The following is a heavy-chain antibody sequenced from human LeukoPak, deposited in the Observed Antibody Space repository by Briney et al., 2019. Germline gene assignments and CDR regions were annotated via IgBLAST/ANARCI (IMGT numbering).Heavy chain of an antibody. V-gene: IGHV1-18*04. CDR3: ARGIPDIVVVVAADDAFDI. CDR2: ISAYNGNT. D-gene: IGHD2-15*01. Sequence: ASVKVSCKASGYTFTSYGISWVRQAPGQGLEWMGWISAYNGNTNYAQKLQGRVTMTTDTSTSTAYMELRSLRSDDTAVYYCARGIPDIVVVVAADDAFDIWDQGTMVTVSS. J-gene: IGHJ3*02. CDR1: GYTFTSYG.